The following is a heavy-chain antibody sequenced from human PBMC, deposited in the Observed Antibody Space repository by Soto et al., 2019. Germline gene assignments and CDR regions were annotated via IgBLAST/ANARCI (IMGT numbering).Heavy chain of an antibody. CDR1: GGSISSGGYY. D-gene: IGHD6-25*01. Sequence: SETLSLTCTVSGGSISSGGYYWSWIRQHPGKGLEWIGYIYYSGSTYYNPSLKSRVTISVDTSKNQFSLKLSSVTAADTAVYYCASAPPVYGPLRAAYYYGMDVWGQGTTVTAP. CDR2: IYYSGST. V-gene: IGHV4-31*03. J-gene: IGHJ6*02. CDR3: ASAPPVYGPLRAAYYYGMDV.